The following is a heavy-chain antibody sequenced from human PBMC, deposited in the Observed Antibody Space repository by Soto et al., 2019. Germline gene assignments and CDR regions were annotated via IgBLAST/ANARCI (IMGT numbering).Heavy chain of an antibody. CDR2: IVVGSGNT. CDR3: ARDYIVVVPAPAPTYGMDV. V-gene: IGHV1-58*01. CDR1: GFTFTSSA. D-gene: IGHD2-2*01. Sequence: ASVKVSCKASGFTFTSSAVQWVRQARGQRLEWIGWIVVGSGNTNYAQKFQERVTITRDMSTSTAYMELSSLRSEDTAVYYCARDYIVVVPAPAPTYGMDVWGQGTTVTVSS. J-gene: IGHJ6*02.